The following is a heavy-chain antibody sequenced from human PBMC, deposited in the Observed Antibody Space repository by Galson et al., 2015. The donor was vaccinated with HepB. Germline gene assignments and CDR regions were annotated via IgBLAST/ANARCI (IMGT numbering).Heavy chain of an antibody. D-gene: IGHD4-17*01. J-gene: IGHJ4*02. CDR2: ITRSGDNT. CDR1: GFTFSSYA. Sequence: LRLSCAASGFTFSSYAMRWVRQAPGKGLEWVSGITRSGDNTYYTDSVKGRFTISRDNSKNTLYLQMNNLRGDDTALYYCAKLPNYGEPLDYWGQGTLVTVSS. V-gene: IGHV3-23*01. CDR3: AKLPNYGEPLDY.